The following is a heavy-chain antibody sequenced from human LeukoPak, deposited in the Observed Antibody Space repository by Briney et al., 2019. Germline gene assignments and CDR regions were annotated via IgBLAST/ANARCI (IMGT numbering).Heavy chain of an antibody. V-gene: IGHV4-39*07. CDR1: GGSISSSSYY. D-gene: IGHD3-22*01. J-gene: IGHJ4*02. CDR3: ARDGYYDSSGYLADY. Sequence: SETLSLTCTVSGGSISSSSYYWSWIRQPPGKGLEWIGEINHSGSTNYNPSLKSRVTISVDTSKNQFSLKLSSVTAADTAVYYCARDGYYDSSGYLADYWGQGTLVTVSS. CDR2: INHSGST.